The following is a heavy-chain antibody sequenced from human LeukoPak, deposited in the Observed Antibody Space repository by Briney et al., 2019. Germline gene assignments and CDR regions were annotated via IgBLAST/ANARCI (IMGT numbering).Heavy chain of an antibody. V-gene: IGHV3-23*01. CDR2: ISGNGVTT. D-gene: IGHD2-2*02. CDR1: GFTFSSYA. J-gene: IGHJ4*02. Sequence: PGGSLRLSCAASGFTFSSYAMSWVRQAPGKGLEWVSAISGNGVTTYYADSVKGRFTTSRDNSKNTVYLQMNSLRAEDTAVYYCAKGYCSSTSCYTGYWGQGTLVTVSS. CDR3: AKGYCSSTSCYTGY.